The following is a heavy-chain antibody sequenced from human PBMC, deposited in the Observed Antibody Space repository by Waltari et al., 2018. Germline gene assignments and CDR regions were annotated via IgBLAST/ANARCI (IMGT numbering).Heavy chain of an antibody. D-gene: IGHD3-10*01. V-gene: IGHV3-30*07. J-gene: IGHJ5*02. CDR1: GFTFSSYA. CDR2: ISYDGSNK. Sequence: QVQLVESGGGVVQPGRSLSLSCAASGFTFSSYAMHWVRQAPGKGLEWVAVISYDGSNKYYADSVKGRFTISRDNSKNTLYLQMNSLRAEDTAVYYCARELFPWAQGTLVTVSS. CDR3: ARELFP.